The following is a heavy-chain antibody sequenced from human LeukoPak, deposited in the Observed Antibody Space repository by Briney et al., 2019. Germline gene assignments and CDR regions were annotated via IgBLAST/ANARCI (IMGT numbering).Heavy chain of an antibody. CDR1: GFTFSNYW. CDR3: ARDGDGVCFDY. Sequence: GGSLRLSCAASGFTFSNYWMNWVRQAPGRGLEWVAIIKQDGSEKLYVDSVEGRFTISRDNAKNSLYLQMNSLRAEDTAVYYCARDGDGVCFDYWGQGTLVTVSS. J-gene: IGHJ4*02. D-gene: IGHD4-17*01. CDR2: IKQDGSEK. V-gene: IGHV3-7*01.